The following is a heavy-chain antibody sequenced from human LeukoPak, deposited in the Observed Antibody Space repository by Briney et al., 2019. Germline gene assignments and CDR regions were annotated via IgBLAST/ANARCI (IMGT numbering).Heavy chain of an antibody. V-gene: IGHV4-30-2*05. J-gene: IGHJ4*02. CDR1: GGSISSGGYS. Sequence: SQTLSLTCAVSGGSISSGGYSWSWIRQPAGQGLEWIGYIYHSGSTYYNPSLKSRVTISVDTSKNQFSLKLSSVTAADTAVYYCARDRSGYVDYWGQGTLVTVSS. CDR3: ARDRSGYVDY. CDR2: IYHSGST. D-gene: IGHD3-3*01.